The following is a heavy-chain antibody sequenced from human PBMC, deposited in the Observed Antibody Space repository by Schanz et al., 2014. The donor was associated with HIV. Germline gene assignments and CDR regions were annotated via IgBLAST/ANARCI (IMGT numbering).Heavy chain of an antibody. Sequence: EEQLLESGGGLVQPGGSLRLSCAASGFTFSSYWMTWVRQAPGKGLEMVANMNQDGSRKYYVDSVKGRFTISRDNAANSLFLQMNSPRAEDTAVYYCVHDDSDNDGFDMWGQGTMVTVSS. CDR1: GFTFSSYW. CDR3: VHDDSDNDGFDM. D-gene: IGHD3-22*01. V-gene: IGHV3-7*01. CDR2: MNQDGSRK. J-gene: IGHJ3*02.